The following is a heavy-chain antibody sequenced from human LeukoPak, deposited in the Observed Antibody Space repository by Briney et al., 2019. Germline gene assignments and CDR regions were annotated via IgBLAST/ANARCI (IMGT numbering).Heavy chain of an antibody. J-gene: IGHJ5*02. CDR2: IYGGGTT. D-gene: IGHD3-16*01. V-gene: IGHV3-53*01. CDR3: ARALAFGGWLDP. Sequence: GGSLRLSCAASGLTVSSNYMNWVRQVPGKGLEWVSVIYGGGTTFYSDSVKGRFTVSRDNSKNTLFLQMNSLRAEDTAVYYCARALAFGGWLDPWGRGTLVTVSS. CDR1: GLTVSSNY.